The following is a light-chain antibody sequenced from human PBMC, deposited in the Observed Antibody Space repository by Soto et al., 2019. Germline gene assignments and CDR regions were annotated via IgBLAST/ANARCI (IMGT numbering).Light chain of an antibody. Sequence: DIQMTQSPSSLSASVGDRVTITCRASQDIRSDLGWFQQKPGKAPKRLIYAASTLESGVPSRFGGSRSCKELTLTISSLQPEDFATYYCLQHNSYQFTVGPGTKVDIK. CDR2: AAS. V-gene: IGKV1-17*01. J-gene: IGKJ3*01. CDR3: LQHNSYQFT. CDR1: QDIRSD.